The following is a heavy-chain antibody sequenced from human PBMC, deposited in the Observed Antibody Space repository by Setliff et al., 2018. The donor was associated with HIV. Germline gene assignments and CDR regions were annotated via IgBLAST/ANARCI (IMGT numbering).Heavy chain of an antibody. CDR1: GGSFSGFS. D-gene: IGHD3-3*01. CDR3: SRGPTIRGSFTGVVYTAPLPSFDT. V-gene: IGHV4-34*01. Sequence: SETLSLTCAVYGGSFSGFSWNWIRQPPGKGLEWIGDINNYGVTLYTSSLAGRVTISVDTSMNQFSLTLKSLTVADTALYFCSRGPTIRGSFTGVVYTAPLPSFDTWSQGSLVTVSS. J-gene: IGHJ5*02. CDR2: INNYGVT.